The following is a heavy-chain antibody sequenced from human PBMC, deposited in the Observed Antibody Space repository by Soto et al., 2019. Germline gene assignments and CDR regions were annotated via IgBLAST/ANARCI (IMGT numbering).Heavy chain of an antibody. CDR2: IWYDGSNK. V-gene: IGHV3-33*01. J-gene: IGHJ4*02. CDR1: GFTFSSYG. CDR3: ARDKQRIGALDC. D-gene: IGHD6-25*01. Sequence: QVQLVESGGGVVQPGRSLRLSCAASGFTFSSYGMHWVRQAPGKGLEWVAVIWYDGSNKYYADSVKGRFTISRDNSKNTLYLQMNSLRAEDTAVYYCARDKQRIGALDCWGQGTLVTVSS.